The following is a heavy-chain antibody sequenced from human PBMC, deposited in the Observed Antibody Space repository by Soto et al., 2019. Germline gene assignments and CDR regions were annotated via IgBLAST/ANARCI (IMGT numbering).Heavy chain of an antibody. CDR3: ARDKRYCSGGSCPGDI. D-gene: IGHD2-15*01. CDR1: GYTFTSYG. J-gene: IGHJ3*02. Sequence: ASVKASCKSSGYTFTSYGISCVRQAPGQGLEWMGWISAYNGNTNYAQKLQGRVTMTTDTSTSTAYMELRSLRSDDTAVYYCARDKRYCSGGSCPGDIWGQGTMVTVSS. CDR2: ISAYNGNT. V-gene: IGHV1-18*01.